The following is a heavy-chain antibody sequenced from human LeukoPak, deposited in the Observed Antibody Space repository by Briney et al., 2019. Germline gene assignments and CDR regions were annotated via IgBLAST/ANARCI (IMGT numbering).Heavy chain of an antibody. CDR2: ISYDGSNK. CDR1: GFTFSSYG. Sequence: GRSLRLSCAASGFTFSSYGMHWVRQAPGKGLEWVAVISYDGSNKYYADSVKGRFTISGDNSKNTLYLQMNSLRAEDTAVYYCAKARLFNIRGVIDYWGQGTLVTVSS. V-gene: IGHV3-30*18. J-gene: IGHJ4*02. CDR3: AKARLFNIRGVIDY. D-gene: IGHD3-10*01.